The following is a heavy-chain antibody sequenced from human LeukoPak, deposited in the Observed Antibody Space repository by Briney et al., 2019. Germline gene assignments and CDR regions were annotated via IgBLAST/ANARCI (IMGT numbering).Heavy chain of an antibody. V-gene: IGHV1-2*02. CDR2: INPNSGGT. CDR3: ARELVAAAGNGY. CDR1: GYTFTGYY. D-gene: IGHD6-13*01. J-gene: IGHJ4*02. Sequence: ASVKVPCKASGYTFTGYYMHWVRQAPGQGLEWMGWINPNSGGTNYAQKFQGRVTMTRDTSISTAYMELSRLRSDDTAVYYCARELVAAAGNGYWGQGTLVTVSS.